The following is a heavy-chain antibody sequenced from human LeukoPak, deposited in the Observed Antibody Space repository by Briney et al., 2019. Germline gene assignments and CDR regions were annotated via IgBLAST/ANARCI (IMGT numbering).Heavy chain of an antibody. V-gene: IGHV3-7*01. J-gene: IGHJ6*03. Sequence: GGSLRLSCAASGFTFSRYWMSWVRQAPGKGLEWVANIKQDGSEKYYVDSVKGRFTISRDNAKNSLYLQMNSLRAEDTAVYYCARALRSSGWLHYYYYYMDVWGKGTTVTISS. D-gene: IGHD6-19*01. CDR3: ARALRSSGWLHYYYYYMDV. CDR2: IKQDGSEK. CDR1: GFTFSRYW.